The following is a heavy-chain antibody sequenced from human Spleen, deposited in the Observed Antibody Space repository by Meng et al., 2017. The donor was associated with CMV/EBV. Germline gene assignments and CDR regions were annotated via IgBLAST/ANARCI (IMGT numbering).Heavy chain of an antibody. D-gene: IGHD6-13*01. CDR3: ARHIPVGFSSSWYFDY. CDR1: GSIFSSSYY. Sequence: GSIFSSSYYWGWIRQPPGKGLEWTGSIYYSGSTYYNPSLKSGVTISVDTSKNQFSLKLSSVTAADTAVYYCARHIPVGFSSSWYFDYWGQGTLVTVSS. J-gene: IGHJ4*02. V-gene: IGHV4-39*01. CDR2: IYYSGST.